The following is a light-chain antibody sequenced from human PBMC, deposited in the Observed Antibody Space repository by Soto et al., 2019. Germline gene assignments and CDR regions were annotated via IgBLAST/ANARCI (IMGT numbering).Light chain of an antibody. CDR1: QSIRHY. CDR2: GAS. J-gene: IGKJ1*01. CDR3: QHHNSYSQT. V-gene: IGKV1-5*01. Sequence: DIRITQSPPTLSASIGDRVTITCRASQSIRHYLAWYQQMPGKAPKLLIYGASTLQSGVPSRFSGSGSGTEFTLTISSLQPDDFGTYFCQHHNSYSQTFGQGTKVDIK.